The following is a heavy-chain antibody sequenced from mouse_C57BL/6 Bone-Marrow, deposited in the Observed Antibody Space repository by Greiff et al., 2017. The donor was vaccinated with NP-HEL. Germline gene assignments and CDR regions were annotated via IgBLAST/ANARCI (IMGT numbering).Heavy chain of an antibody. CDR3: ARHLHYYGSSPAWFAY. CDR1: GFTFSDYY. D-gene: IGHD1-1*01. J-gene: IGHJ3*01. V-gene: IGHV5-12*01. Sequence: EVQVVESGGGLVQPGGSLKLSCAASGFTFSDYYMYWVRQTPEKRLEWVAYISNGGGSTYYPDTVKGRFTISRDNAKNTLYLQMSRLKSEDTAMYYCARHLHYYGSSPAWFAYWGQGTLVTVSA. CDR2: ISNGGGST.